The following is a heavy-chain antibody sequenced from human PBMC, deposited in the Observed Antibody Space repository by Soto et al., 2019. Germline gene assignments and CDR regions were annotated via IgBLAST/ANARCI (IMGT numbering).Heavy chain of an antibody. J-gene: IGHJ1*01. CDR2: FYWDDDK. CDR1: GFLLSTTGVG. Sequence: QITLKESGPTVVKPTQTLTLTCTFSGFLLSTTGVGVAWIRQPPGQALEWLAFFYWDDDKRYNPFLMGRLTITKDTSKNQVVLTMTNMDPVDTATYFCAHITVIPSAEYFQHWGQGTLVTVSS. V-gene: IGHV2-5*02. D-gene: IGHD3-22*01. CDR3: AHITVIPSAEYFQH.